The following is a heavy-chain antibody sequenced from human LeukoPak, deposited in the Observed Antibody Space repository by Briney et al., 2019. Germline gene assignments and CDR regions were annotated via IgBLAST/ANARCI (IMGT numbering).Heavy chain of an antibody. CDR3: ARAGWYCSGGSCLVDWFDP. J-gene: IGHJ5*02. D-gene: IGHD2-15*01. Sequence: ASVKLSCKASGYTFTGYYMHWERQAPGQGLEWMGWINPNSGGTNYAQKFQGRVTMTRDTSISTAYMELSRLRSDDTAVYYCARAGWYCSGGSCLVDWFDPWGQGTLVTVSS. CDR2: INPNSGGT. CDR1: GYTFTGYY. V-gene: IGHV1-2*02.